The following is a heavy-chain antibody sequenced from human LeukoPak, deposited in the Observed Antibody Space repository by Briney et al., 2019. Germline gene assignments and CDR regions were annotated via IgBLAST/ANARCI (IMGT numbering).Heavy chain of an antibody. CDR3: VRTPTCSSGTCYPNWFDS. V-gene: IGHV5-51*01. CDR1: GYRFSNYW. D-gene: IGHD2-15*01. J-gene: IGHJ5*01. CDR2: VYPGDSHT. Sequence: GESLKISCKGSGYRFSNYWIGWVRHMPGEGLDWMAIVYPGDSHTKYNPSFQGQVTISADKSSSTAYLQWISLRASDTAIYYCVRTPTCSSGTCYPNWFDSWGQGTLVTVSS.